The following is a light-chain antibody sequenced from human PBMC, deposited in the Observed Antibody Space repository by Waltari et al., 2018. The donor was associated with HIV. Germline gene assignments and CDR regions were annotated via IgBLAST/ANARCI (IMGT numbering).Light chain of an antibody. CDR3: QSYDSTNWV. Sequence: NFMLTQPHSVSESPGKKVTIPFTPRSGSIFSNSLPWYQQRPGSAPTTVIYEDKQRPPGVPDRFSGSIDSSSNSASLTISGLKTEDEADYYCQSYDSTNWVFGGATKLTVL. V-gene: IGLV6-57*04. CDR2: EDK. CDR1: SGSIFSNS. J-gene: IGLJ3*02.